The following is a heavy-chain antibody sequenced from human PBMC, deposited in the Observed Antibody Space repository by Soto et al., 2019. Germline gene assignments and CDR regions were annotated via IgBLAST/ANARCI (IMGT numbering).Heavy chain of an antibody. CDR1: GGSISSYY. Sequence: PSETLSLTCTVSGGSISSYYWSWIRQPPGKGLECIGYIYYSGSSTYTPPLKSRVTISLDTSKNHFSLKLSFVTAADSAFYYCARRYCSSTSCYNWFDPWGQGTLVTVSS. J-gene: IGHJ5*02. D-gene: IGHD2-2*01. CDR2: IYYSGSS. V-gene: IGHV4-59*08. CDR3: ARRYCSSTSCYNWFDP.